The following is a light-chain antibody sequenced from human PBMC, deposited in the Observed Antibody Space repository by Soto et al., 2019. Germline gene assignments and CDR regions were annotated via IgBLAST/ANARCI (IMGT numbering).Light chain of an antibody. V-gene: IGKV3-15*01. J-gene: IGKJ4*01. CDR3: QQYERSPTT. CDR2: GAS. Sequence: EIVMTQSPATLSVSPGERATLSCRASQSVSSNLAWYQQKPGQAPRLLIYGASTRATGIPARFSGSGSGTDFTLTISRLEPEDFAVYYCQQYERSPTTFGGGTKVEIK. CDR1: QSVSSN.